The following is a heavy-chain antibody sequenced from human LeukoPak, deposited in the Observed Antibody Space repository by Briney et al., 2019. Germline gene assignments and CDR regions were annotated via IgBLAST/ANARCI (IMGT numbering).Heavy chain of an antibody. CDR3: ASRFCSGGSCYFDY. D-gene: IGHD2-15*01. CDR2: ISNSGSTI. Sequence: GGSLRLSCAASGFTFSDYYMSWIRQAPGKGLEWVSYISNSGSTIYYADSVKGRFTISRDNVKNSLYLQMNSLRAEDTAVYYCASRFCSGGSCYFDYWGQGTLVTVSS. J-gene: IGHJ4*02. CDR1: GFTFSDYY. V-gene: IGHV3-11*01.